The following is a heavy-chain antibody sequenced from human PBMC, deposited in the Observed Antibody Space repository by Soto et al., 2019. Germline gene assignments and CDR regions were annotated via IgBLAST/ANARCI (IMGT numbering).Heavy chain of an antibody. Sequence: GGSLRLSCVVSGFISSDYYMNWIRQAPGKGLELISYISSSGTSMYYGDSVKGRFTISRDNAMNSLSLQMNSLRADDTAVYYCARDRSPGSTPGVIRQPDFDFWGQGTLVTVSS. CDR3: ARDRSPGSTPGVIRQPDFDF. CDR2: ISSSGTSM. V-gene: IGHV3-11*04. D-gene: IGHD3-10*01. J-gene: IGHJ4*02. CDR1: GFISSDYY.